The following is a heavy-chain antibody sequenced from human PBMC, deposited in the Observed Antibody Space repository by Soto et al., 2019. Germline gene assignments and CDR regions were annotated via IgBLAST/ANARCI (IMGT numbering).Heavy chain of an antibody. CDR3: ARGLIQPFPLDY. V-gene: IGHV4-59*01. Sequence: QVQLQESGPGLVKPSETLSLTCTVSGGSISSYYWSWIRQPPGKGLEWIGYIYYSGSTNYNPSLKSRATLSVDTSKNQFSLKLSSVTAADTAVYYCARGLIQPFPLDYWGQGTLVTVS. CDR2: IYYSGST. D-gene: IGHD5-18*01. CDR1: GGSISSYY. J-gene: IGHJ4*02.